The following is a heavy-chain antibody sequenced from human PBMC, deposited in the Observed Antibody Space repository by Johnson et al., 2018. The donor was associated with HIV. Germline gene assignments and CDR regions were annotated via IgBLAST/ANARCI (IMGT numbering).Heavy chain of an antibody. D-gene: IGHD6-13*01. V-gene: IGHV3-15*01. CDR3: TTDLAAVGSGAFDI. CDR2: INRKIDGGTT. Sequence: DVQLVESGGGLVKPGGSLRLSCAASGFTFSNAWMSWVRQAPGKGLEWVGRINRKIDGGTTDYAAPVKGRFTIPRDDSKHTLYLQMNSLKTEDTAVYYCTTDLAAVGSGAFDIWGQGTMVTVSS. J-gene: IGHJ3*02. CDR1: GFTFSNAW.